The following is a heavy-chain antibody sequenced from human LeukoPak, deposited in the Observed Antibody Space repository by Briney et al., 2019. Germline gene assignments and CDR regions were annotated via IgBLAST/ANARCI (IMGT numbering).Heavy chain of an antibody. CDR1: GYTFTSYY. J-gene: IGHJ5*02. D-gene: IGHD2-2*02. Sequence: ASVKVSCKASGYTFTSYYMHWVRQAPGQGLEWMGIINPSGGSTSYAQKFQGRVTMTRDMSTSTVYMELSSLRSEDTAVYYCARALCSNTSCYRNWFDPWGQGTLVTVSS. CDR2: INPSGGST. CDR3: ARALCSNTSCYRNWFDP. V-gene: IGHV1-46*01.